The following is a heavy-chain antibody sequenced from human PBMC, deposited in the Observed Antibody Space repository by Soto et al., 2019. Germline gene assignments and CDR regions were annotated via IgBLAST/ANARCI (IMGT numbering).Heavy chain of an antibody. Sequence: GGSLRLSCAAFGFTLDKYTMGWVRQAPGKGLEWVAESFSSGGTQYADSVKGRFTISRDNSRNMVFLQMNGLRVEDTALYYCARDREPDGIWPLASWGQGALVTVSS. D-gene: IGHD1-20*01. CDR3: ARDREPDGIWPLAS. CDR1: GFTLDKYT. J-gene: IGHJ4*02. V-gene: IGHV3-53*01. CDR2: SFSSGGT.